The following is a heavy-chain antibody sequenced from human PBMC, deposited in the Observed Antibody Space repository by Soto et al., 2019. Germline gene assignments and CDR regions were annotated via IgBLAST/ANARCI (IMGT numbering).Heavy chain of an antibody. J-gene: IGHJ4*02. V-gene: IGHV4-59*01. CDR1: GSSISSYY. CDR3: TRVGGYYGDYQNFDY. CDR2: IYYSGST. D-gene: IGHD4-17*01. Sequence: PSETLSLTCSVSGSSISSYYWSWLRQPPGKGLEWIGNIYYSGSTNYNPSLKSRVIISVDSSKNQFSLRLNSVTAADTAVYYCTRVGGYYGDYQNFDYWGQGAMVTVYS.